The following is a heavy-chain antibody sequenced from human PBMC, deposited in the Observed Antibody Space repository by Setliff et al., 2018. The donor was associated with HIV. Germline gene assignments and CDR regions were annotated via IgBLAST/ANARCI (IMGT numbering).Heavy chain of an antibody. CDR1: GGIGTYA. V-gene: IGHV1-69*10. Sequence: GASVKVSCKASGGIGTYAISWVRQAPGQGLEWMGGSIPNYSVETQKFRDRVSIYVDQSRRTAYMELRNLRFDDTALYFCARGGRWWGPNNPSPHFYHMDLWGSGTQGTVSS. CDR3: ARGGRWWGPNNPSPHFYHMDL. J-gene: IGHJ6*04. CDR2: SIPNYSVE. D-gene: IGHD2-15*01.